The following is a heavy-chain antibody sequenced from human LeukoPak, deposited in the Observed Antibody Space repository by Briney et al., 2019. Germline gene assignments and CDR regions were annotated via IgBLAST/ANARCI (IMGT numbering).Heavy chain of an antibody. Sequence: GGSLRLSCAVSGFTFSSYAMSWVRQAPGKGLEWVSAISGSGGSTYYADSVKGRFTISRDNSKNTLYLQMNSLRAEDTAVYYCAKVDILTYYYPTGYWGQGTLVTVSS. CDR3: AKVDILTYYYPTGY. CDR2: ISGSGGST. D-gene: IGHD3-22*01. V-gene: IGHV3-23*01. J-gene: IGHJ4*02. CDR1: GFTFSSYA.